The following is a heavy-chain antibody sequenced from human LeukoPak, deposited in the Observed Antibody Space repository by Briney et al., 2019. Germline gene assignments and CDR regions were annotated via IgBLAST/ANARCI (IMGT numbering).Heavy chain of an antibody. CDR2: INHSGST. V-gene: IGHV4-34*01. Sequence: SETLSLTCAVYGGSFSGYYWSWIRQPPGKGLEWIGEINHSGSTNYNPSLKSRVTISVDTSKNQFSLKLSSVTAADTAVYYCARPNYYYYYMDVWGKGTTVTVSS. CDR1: GGSFSGYY. J-gene: IGHJ6*03. CDR3: ARPNYYYYYMDV.